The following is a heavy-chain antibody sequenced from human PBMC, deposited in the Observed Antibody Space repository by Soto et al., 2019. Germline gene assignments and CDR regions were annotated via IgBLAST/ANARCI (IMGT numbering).Heavy chain of an antibody. CDR1: GYTFTSYA. J-gene: IGHJ6*02. V-gene: IGHV1-3*01. CDR2: INAGNGNT. D-gene: IGHD3-22*01. Sequence: ASVKVSCKASGYTFTSYAMHWVRQAPGQRLEWMGWINAGNGNTKYSQKFQGRVTITRDTSASTAYMELSSLRSEDTAVYYCARGVHVYYDNSGYTSPGMDVWGQGTTVTVSS. CDR3: ARGVHVYYDNSGYTSPGMDV.